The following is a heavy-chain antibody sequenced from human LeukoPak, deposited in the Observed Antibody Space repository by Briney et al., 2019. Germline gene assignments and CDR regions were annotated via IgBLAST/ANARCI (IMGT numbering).Heavy chain of an antibody. CDR1: GGTFSSYA. CDR3: ASRELGAGPFNY. V-gene: IGHV1-69*04. Sequence: SVKVSCKASGGTFSSYAISWVRQAPGQGLEWMGRIIPIFGIANYAQKFQGRVTMTRDTSTSTVYMELSSLRSEDTAVYYCASRELGAGPFNYWGQGTLVTVSS. D-gene: IGHD1-7*01. J-gene: IGHJ4*02. CDR2: IIPIFGIA.